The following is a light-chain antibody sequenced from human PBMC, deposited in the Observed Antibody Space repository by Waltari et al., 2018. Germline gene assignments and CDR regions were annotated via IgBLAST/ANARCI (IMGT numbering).Light chain of an antibody. V-gene: IGKV3-11*01. CDR1: HSITTY. J-gene: IGKJ5*01. CDR3: QQRTSWPIT. Sequence: EVVLTQSPATLSLSPGERATLSCRASHSITTYVAWYQQKPGQAPRLLIYDASNRATGIPARFSGSGSGTDFTLTISSLEPEDFALYYCQQRTSWPITFGQGTRLEVK. CDR2: DAS.